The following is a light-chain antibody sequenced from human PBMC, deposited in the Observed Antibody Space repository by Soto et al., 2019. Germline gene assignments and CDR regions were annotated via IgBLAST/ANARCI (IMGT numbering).Light chain of an antibody. V-gene: IGLV2-14*01. J-gene: IGLJ3*02. CDR3: CSYAGGYTWV. CDR2: EVS. Sequence: QSVLTQPASVSGSPGQSITIACTGTSSDVGGYKYVSWYQQHPGKAPKLMIYEVSNRPSGVSNRFSGSKSGNTASLTISGLQAEDEADYYCCSYAGGYTWVFGGGTKLTVL. CDR1: SSDVGGYKY.